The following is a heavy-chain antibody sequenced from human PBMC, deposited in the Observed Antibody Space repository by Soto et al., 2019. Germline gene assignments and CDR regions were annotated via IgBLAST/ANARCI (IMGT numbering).Heavy chain of an antibody. CDR2: IYYSGST. D-gene: IGHD5-18*01. CDR3: ARDRGYSYGPRALDY. V-gene: IGHV4-61*01. CDR1: GGSVSSGSYY. J-gene: IGHJ4*02. Sequence: QVQLQESGPGLVKPSETLSLTCTVSGGSVSSGSYYWSWIRQPPGKGLEWIGYIYYSGSTNYNPSLKSRVTISVDTSKNQFSLKLSSVTAADTAVYYCARDRGYSYGPRALDYWGQGTLVTVSS.